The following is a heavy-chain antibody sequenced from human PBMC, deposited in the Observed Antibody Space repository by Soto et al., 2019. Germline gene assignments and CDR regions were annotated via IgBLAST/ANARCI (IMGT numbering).Heavy chain of an antibody. CDR3: ARDDHIVVVPTSLGAMDV. CDR1: GGSISSNKW. J-gene: IGHJ6*02. V-gene: IGHV4-4*02. Sequence: QVQLQESGPGLVKPSETLSLTCAVYGGSISSNKWWSWVRQPPGKGLEWIGEIHHSGSTNYNPSRKSRVTISLDKSKNQFSLKLTSVTAADSAVYYCARDDHIVVVPTSLGAMDVWGQGTTVTVSS. D-gene: IGHD2-2*01. CDR2: IHHSGST.